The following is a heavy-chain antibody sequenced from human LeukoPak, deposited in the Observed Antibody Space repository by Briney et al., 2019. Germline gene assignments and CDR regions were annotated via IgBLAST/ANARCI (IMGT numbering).Heavy chain of an antibody. CDR1: GFTFSSYS. D-gene: IGHD2-2*01. CDR3: AREVVVPAAMFDY. V-gene: IGHV3-48*01. J-gene: IGHJ4*02. Sequence: GGSLRLSCAASGFTFSSYSMNWVRQAPGKGLEWVSYISSSSSTIYYADSVKGRFTISRDNAKNSLYLQMNSLRAEDTAVYYCAREVVVPAAMFDYWGQGTLVTVSP. CDR2: ISSSSSTI.